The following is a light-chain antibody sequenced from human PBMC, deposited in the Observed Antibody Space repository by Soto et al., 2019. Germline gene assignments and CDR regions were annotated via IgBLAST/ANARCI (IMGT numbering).Light chain of an antibody. J-gene: IGLJ3*02. V-gene: IGLV1-51*01. Sequence: QSVLTQPPSVSAAPGQKVTVSCSGSSSNIGNNHVSWYQHLPGTAPKVLIYDNNKRPSGIPDRFSGSKSATSATLDITRLQTGDEADYYCGSWDRSLRGWVFGGGTKVTVL. CDR2: DNN. CDR3: GSWDRSLRGWV. CDR1: SSNIGNNH.